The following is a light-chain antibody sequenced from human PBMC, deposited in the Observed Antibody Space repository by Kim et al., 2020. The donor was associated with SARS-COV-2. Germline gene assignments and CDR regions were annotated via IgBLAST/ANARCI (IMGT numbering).Light chain of an antibody. CDR2: EAS. J-gene: IGKJ4*01. CDR1: QDISSW. CDR3: QQGHGFPLT. Sequence: ASVGDRVTITCRASQDISSWLDWYQQKPGRAPKVLIYEASTLQSGVPSRFSGSGSGTDFTLTINSLQPEDFATYYCQQGHGFPLTFGGGTKVDIK. V-gene: IGKV1D-12*01.